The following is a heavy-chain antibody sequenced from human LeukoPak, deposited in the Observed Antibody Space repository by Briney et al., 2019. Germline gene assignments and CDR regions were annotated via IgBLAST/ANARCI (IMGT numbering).Heavy chain of an antibody. Sequence: WASVKVSCKTSGYTFTSYDIMWVRQAPGQGLEWMGWINPNNGNTGYAQKFQGRVTMTSNTAISTAYMELSSLRSEDTAVYYCARPTSRPSRYYGMDVWGQGTTVTVSS. D-gene: IGHD4-11*01. V-gene: IGHV1-8*01. CDR3: ARPTSRPSRYYGMDV. J-gene: IGHJ6*02. CDR2: INPNNGNT. CDR1: GYTFTSYD.